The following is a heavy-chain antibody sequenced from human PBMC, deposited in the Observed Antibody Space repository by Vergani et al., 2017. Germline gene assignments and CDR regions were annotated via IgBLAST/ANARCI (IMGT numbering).Heavy chain of an antibody. CDR1: GFTFSSYS. J-gene: IGHJ6*02. Sequence: EVQLVESGGGLVKPGGSLRLSCAASGFTFSSYSMNWVRQAPGKGLEWVSSISSSSSYIYYADSVKGRFTISRENAKNSLYLQMNSLRAGDTAVYYCAKHYYDSSGYSRYYYYYGMDVWGQGTTVTVSS. V-gene: IGHV3-21*04. CDR2: ISSSSSYI. CDR3: AKHYYDSSGYSRYYYYYGMDV. D-gene: IGHD3-22*01.